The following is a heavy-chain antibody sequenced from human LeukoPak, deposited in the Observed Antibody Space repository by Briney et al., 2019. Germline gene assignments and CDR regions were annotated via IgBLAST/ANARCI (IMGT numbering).Heavy chain of an antibody. D-gene: IGHD2-8*01. CDR1: GGSISNYY. V-gene: IGHV4-59*01. CDR2: ISYSGST. J-gene: IGHJ5*02. CDR3: ARGHPHGWFAP. Sequence: PSETLSLTCTVSGGSISNYYWNWIRQPPGKGLEWIGYISYSGSTNYNPSLKSRVTISFDTSKNQFSLKLTSVTAADTAIYSCARGHPHGWFAPWGQGTLVTVSS.